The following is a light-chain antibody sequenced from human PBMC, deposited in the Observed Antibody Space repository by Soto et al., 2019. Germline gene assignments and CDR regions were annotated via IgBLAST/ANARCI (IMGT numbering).Light chain of an antibody. Sequence: EVVMRQSPATLSVSPGGGAPLSCRASQGIGDTLAWYQHKPGQTPRLLIYDASNRATGIPDRFSGSGSGTHFTLTISRLEPGDFAVYYCQHFGGTTFAFGQGTRLEIK. V-gene: IGKV3D-11*03. CDR2: DAS. J-gene: IGKJ5*01. CDR3: QHFGGTTFA. CDR1: QGIGDT.